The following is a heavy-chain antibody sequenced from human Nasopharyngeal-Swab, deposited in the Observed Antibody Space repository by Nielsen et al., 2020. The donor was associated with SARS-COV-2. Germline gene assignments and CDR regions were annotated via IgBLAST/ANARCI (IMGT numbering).Heavy chain of an antibody. V-gene: IGHV3-23*03. D-gene: IGHD3-3*01. CDR1: GFTFSSYS. J-gene: IGHJ4*02. CDR2: IYSGGSST. CDR3: AKWSHYDFWSGYSN. Sequence: GESLKISCAASGFTFSSYSMNWVRQAPGKGLEWVSVIYSGGSSTYYADSVKGRFTISRDNSKNTLYLQMNSLRAEDTAVYYCAKWSHYDFWSGYSNWGQGTLVTVSS.